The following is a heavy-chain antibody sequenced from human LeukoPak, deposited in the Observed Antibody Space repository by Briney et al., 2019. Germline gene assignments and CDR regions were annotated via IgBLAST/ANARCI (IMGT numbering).Heavy chain of an antibody. V-gene: IGHV4-59*01. J-gene: IGHJ4*02. D-gene: IGHD4-11*01. CDR3: ARTHDYSNSNAVPDY. Sequence: PSETLSLTCTVSGGSISSYYWSWIRQPPGKGLEWIGYIYYSGSTNYNPSLKSRVTISVDTSKNQFSLKLSSVTAADTAVYYCARTHDYSNSNAVPDYWGQGTLVTVSS. CDR1: GGSISSYY. CDR2: IYYSGST.